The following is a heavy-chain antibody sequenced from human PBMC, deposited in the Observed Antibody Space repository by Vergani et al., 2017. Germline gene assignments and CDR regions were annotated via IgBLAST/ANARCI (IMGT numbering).Heavy chain of an antibody. CDR3: AKGLRPHYPMDY. J-gene: IGHJ4*02. CDR1: GFTFDDYA. D-gene: IGHD4-17*01. CDR2: ISWNSGSI. V-gene: IGHV3-9*01. Sequence: EVQLVESGGGLVQPGRSLRLSCAASGFTFDDYAMHWVRQAPGKGLEWVSGISWNSGSIGYADSVKGRFTISRDNAKNTLYLQMNSLRAEDTAVYYCAKGLRPHYPMDYWGQGTLVTVSS.